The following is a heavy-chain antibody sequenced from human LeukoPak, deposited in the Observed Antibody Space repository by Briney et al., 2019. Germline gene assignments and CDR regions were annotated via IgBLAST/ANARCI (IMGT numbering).Heavy chain of an antibody. D-gene: IGHD3-10*01. CDR2: MYSGSGGTT. V-gene: IGHV3-23*01. CDR3: ARNQGASGLSS. CDR1: GFTFSSYA. J-gene: IGHJ5*02. Sequence: PGGSLRLSCAASGFTFSSYAMSWVRQAPGEGLEWVSVMYSGSGGTTYYADSVKGRFTMSRDNSKNTLYLQMNSLRAEDTAVYYCARNQGASGLSSWGQGTLVTVSS.